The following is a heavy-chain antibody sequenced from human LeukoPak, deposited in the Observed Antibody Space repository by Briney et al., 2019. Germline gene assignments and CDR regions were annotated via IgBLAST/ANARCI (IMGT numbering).Heavy chain of an antibody. CDR1: GFTFSSYW. Sequence: PGGSLRLSCAASGFTFSSYWMSWVREAPGKGLEWVASIKEDGSEKYYVDSVKGRFTISRGNAKNSLYLQMNSLRAEDTAVYYCARYSSGWSWDYWGQGSLVTVST. CDR3: ARYSSGWSWDY. V-gene: IGHV3-7*01. D-gene: IGHD6-19*01. J-gene: IGHJ4*02. CDR2: IKEDGSEK.